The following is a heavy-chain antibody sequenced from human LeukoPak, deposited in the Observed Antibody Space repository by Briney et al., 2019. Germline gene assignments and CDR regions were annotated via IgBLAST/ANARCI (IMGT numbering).Heavy chain of an antibody. Sequence: GSLRLSCAASGFTFSSYNMNWVRQPPGKGLEWIGEINHSGSTNYNPSLKSRVTISVDTSKNQFSLKLSSVTAADTAVYYCASGRKYSSSWYDYYYYYYMDVWGKGTTVTVSS. CDR2: INHSGST. D-gene: IGHD6-13*01. J-gene: IGHJ6*03. CDR1: GFTFSSYN. CDR3: ASGRKYSSSWYDYYYYYYMDV. V-gene: IGHV4-34*01.